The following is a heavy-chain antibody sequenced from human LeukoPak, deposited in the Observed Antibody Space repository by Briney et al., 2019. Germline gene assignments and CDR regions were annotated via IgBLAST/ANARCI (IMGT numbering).Heavy chain of an antibody. J-gene: IGHJ5*02. Sequence: PGGSLRLSCEVSGFTVSGTYMSWVRQAPGKGLEWVSGIYSGGNTYHADSVKGRFIMSRDNSKNTLYLQMNSLRAEDTAVYYCARDMTGGGYKPWGQGTLVTVSS. V-gene: IGHV3-66*02. D-gene: IGHD5-24*01. CDR1: GFTVSGTY. CDR2: IYSGGNT. CDR3: ARDMTGGGYKP.